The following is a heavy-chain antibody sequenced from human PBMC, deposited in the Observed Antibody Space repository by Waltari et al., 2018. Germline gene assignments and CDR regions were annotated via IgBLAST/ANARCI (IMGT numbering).Heavy chain of an antibody. CDR3: ASSYDYVWGSYRPAGAFDI. D-gene: IGHD3-16*02. CDR2: SIPSLGTA. J-gene: IGHJ3*02. Sequence: QVQLVQYGDEVKKPGSSVKVSCKASGGTFSSYAISGVPQAPGQGLEWMGASIPSLGTANYAQKFQGRVTITADESTSTAYMELSSLRSEDTAVYYCASSYDYVWGSYRPAGAFDIWGQGTMVTVSS. V-gene: IGHV1-69*01. CDR1: GGTFSSYA.